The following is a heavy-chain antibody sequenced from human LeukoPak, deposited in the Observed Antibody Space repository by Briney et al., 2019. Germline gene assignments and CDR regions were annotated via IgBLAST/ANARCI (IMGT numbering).Heavy chain of an antibody. CDR1: GFTFSSYG. D-gene: IGHD3-10*01. J-gene: IGHJ4*02. CDR3: AKGSDPSRWFGEFNVKLPRPIRHYYFDS. CDR2: IRYDGSNK. Sequence: GGSLRLSCAASGFTFSSYGMHWVRQAPGKGLEWVAFIRYDGSNKYYADSVKGRFTISRDNSKNTLYLQMNSLRAEDTAVYYCAKGSDPSRWFGEFNVKLPRPIRHYYFDSWGQGTLVTVSS. V-gene: IGHV3-30*02.